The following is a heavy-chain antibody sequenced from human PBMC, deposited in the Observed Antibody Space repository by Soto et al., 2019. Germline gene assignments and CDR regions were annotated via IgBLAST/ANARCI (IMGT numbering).Heavy chain of an antibody. V-gene: IGHV4-31*03. D-gene: IGHD5-12*01. CDR3: ARSSLSGYERYYGMDV. CDR1: GGSISSGAYY. CDR2: IYYSGST. Sequence: SETLSLTCTVSGGSISSGAYYWSWIRQHPGKGLEWIGYIYYSGSTYYNPSLKSRLRISVDTSKNQFSLKLSSVTAADTAVYYCARSSLSGYERYYGMDVWGQGTTVTVS. J-gene: IGHJ6*02.